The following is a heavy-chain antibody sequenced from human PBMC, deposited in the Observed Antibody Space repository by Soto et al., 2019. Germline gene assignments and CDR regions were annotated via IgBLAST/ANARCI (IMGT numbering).Heavy chain of an antibody. CDR1: GFTFSSYA. V-gene: IGHV3-23*01. J-gene: IGHJ3*02. D-gene: IGHD3-3*01. CDR3: AKWSDYDFWSGYFPATPDAFDI. Sequence: VQLLESGGGLVQPGGSLRLSCAASGFTFSSYAMSWVRQAPGKGLEWVSAISGSGGSTYYADSVKGRFTISRDNSKNTLYLQMNSLRAEDTAVYYCAKWSDYDFWSGYFPATPDAFDIWGQGTMVTVSS. CDR2: ISGSGGST.